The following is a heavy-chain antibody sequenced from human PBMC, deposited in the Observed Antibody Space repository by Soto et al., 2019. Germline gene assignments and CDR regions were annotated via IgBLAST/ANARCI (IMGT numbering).Heavy chain of an antibody. CDR3: ARDAHGYGDYLASFDY. CDR2: IYYSGST. Sequence: QVQLQESGPGLVKPSETLSLTCTVSGGSISSYYWSWIRQPPGKGLEWIGYIYYSGSTNYNPSLKSRVTISVDTSKNQFSLKLSSVTAADTAVYYCARDAHGYGDYLASFDYWGQGTLVTVSS. J-gene: IGHJ4*02. CDR1: GGSISSYY. D-gene: IGHD4-17*01. V-gene: IGHV4-59*01.